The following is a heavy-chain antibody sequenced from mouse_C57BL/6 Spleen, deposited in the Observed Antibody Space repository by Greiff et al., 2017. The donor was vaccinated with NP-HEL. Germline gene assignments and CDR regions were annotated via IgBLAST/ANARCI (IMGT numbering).Heavy chain of an antibody. CDR2: ISSGGSYT. CDR1: GFTFSSYG. D-gene: IGHD5-5*01. V-gene: IGHV5-6*02. J-gene: IGHJ1*03. Sequence: EVMLVESGGDLVKPGGSLKLSCAASGFTFSSYGMSWVRQTPDKRLEWVATISSGGSYTYYPDSVKGRFPISRDNAKNTLYLQMSSLKSEDTAMYYCARRLPDWYFDVWGTGTTVTVSS. CDR3: ARRLPDWYFDV.